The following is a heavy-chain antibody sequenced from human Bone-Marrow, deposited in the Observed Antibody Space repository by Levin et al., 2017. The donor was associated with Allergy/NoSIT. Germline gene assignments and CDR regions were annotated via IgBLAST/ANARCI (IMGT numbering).Heavy chain of an antibody. V-gene: IGHV3-30-3*01. CDR3: ARENYYESGVYAGAFDI. J-gene: IGHJ3*02. Sequence: LSLTCEASGFTFSSYFLHWVRQAPGKGLEWLTFLSYESPLFSSSSFLFLFTISRDNPRNTLYLQMTNLRPEDTAVYYCARENYYESGVYAGAFDIWGQGTMVIVSS. D-gene: IGHD3-10*01. CDR2: LSYESPL. CDR1: GFTFSSYF.